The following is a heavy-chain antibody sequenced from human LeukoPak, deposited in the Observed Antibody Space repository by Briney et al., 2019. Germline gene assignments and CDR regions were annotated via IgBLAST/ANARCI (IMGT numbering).Heavy chain of an antibody. CDR3: AGGRDYYDSSGTSFDY. CDR2: INHSGST. J-gene: IGHJ4*02. CDR1: GGSFSGYY. D-gene: IGHD3-22*01. Sequence: SETLPLTCAVYGGSFSGYYWSWIRQPPGKGLEWIGEINHSGSTNYNPSLKSRVTISVDTSKNQFSLKLSSVTAADTAVYYCAGGRDYYDSSGTSFDYWGQGTLVTVSS. V-gene: IGHV4-34*01.